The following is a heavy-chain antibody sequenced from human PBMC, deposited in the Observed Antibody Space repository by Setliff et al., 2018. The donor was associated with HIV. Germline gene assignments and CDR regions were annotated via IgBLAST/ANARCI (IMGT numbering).Heavy chain of an antibody. J-gene: IGHJ6*03. V-gene: IGHV1-69*13. CDR2: INPIFGTA. Sequence: SVKVSCKASGGPFTSAFNWVRQVPGQGLEWMGGINPIFGTANYAQNFGGRVTITADQSTTTSYLQLNSLRFEDTAIYYCASDSPAARFEELEDHYYYFMDVWGKGTTVTVS. D-gene: IGHD3-10*01. CDR3: ASDSPAARFEELEDHYYYFMDV. CDR1: GGPFTSA.